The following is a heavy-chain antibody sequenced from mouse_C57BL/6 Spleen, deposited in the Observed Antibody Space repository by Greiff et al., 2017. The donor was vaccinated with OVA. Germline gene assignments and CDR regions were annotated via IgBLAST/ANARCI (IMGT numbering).Heavy chain of an antibody. CDR3: TRPYYYGSRVPYYYAMDY. J-gene: IGHJ4*01. D-gene: IGHD1-1*01. V-gene: IGHV5-9-1*02. CDR2: ISSGGDYI. CDR1: GFTFSSYA. Sequence: EVQGVESGEGLVKPGGSLKLSCAASGFTFSSYAMSWVRQTPEKRLEWVAYISSGGDYIYYADTVKGRFTISRDNARNTLYLQMSSLKSEDTAMYYCTRPYYYGSRVPYYYAMDYWGQGTSVTVSS.